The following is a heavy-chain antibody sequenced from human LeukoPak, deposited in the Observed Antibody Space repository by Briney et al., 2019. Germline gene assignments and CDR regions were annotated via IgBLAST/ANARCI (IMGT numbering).Heavy chain of an antibody. V-gene: IGHV4-39*07. Sequence: PSETLSLTCTVSGGSISGTSYYWGWIRQPPGKGLEWIGSIYYSGTTYYNPSLKSRVTISVDTSKNQFSLKLSSVTAADTAVYYCVRDVNYYDSSGKIDYWGQGTLVAVSS. CDR3: VRDVNYYDSSGKIDY. J-gene: IGHJ4*02. CDR1: GGSISGTSYY. CDR2: IYYSGTT. D-gene: IGHD3-22*01.